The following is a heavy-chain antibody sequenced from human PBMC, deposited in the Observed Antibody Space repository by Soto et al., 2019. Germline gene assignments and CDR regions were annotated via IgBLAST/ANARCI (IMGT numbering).Heavy chain of an antibody. CDR3: ARSPYSYGFNL. CDR1: GGSVSSDDHY. V-gene: IGHV4-30-4*01. CDR2: IFYSGSA. J-gene: IGHJ4*02. Sequence: PSETLSLTGTVSGGSVSSDDHYWNGIRQPPGKGLEWIGYIFYSGSAFYNPSLQSRVTISVDTSNNQFSLKMKSVTAADTAVYYCARSPYSYGFNLWGQGTLVTVSS. D-gene: IGHD5-18*01.